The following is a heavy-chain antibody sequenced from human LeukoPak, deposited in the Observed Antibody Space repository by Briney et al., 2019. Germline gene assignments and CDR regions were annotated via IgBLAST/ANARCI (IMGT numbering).Heavy chain of an antibody. CDR2: IIPIFGTA. J-gene: IGHJ4*02. V-gene: IGHV1-69*13. CDR1: GGTFSSYA. CDR3: ASIAARLTSYYFDY. Sequence: SVKVSCKASGGTFSSYAISWVRQAPGQGLEWMGGIIPIFGTANYAQKFQGRVTITADESTSTAYMELSSLRSEDTAVYYCASIAARLTSYYFDYRGQGTLVTVSS. D-gene: IGHD6-6*01.